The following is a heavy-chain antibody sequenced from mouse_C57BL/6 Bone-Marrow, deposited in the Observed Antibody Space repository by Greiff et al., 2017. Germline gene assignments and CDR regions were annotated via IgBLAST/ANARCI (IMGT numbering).Heavy chain of an antibody. D-gene: IGHD1-1*01. CDR3: ASLYYYGSKWGY. Sequence: QVQLQQPGAELVKPGASVKLSCKASGYTFTSYWMHWVKQRPGQGLEWIGMIHPNSGSTNYNEKFKSKATLTVDKSSSTAYMQLSSLTSEDSAVYYCASLYYYGSKWGYWGQGTTLTVSS. CDR2: IHPNSGST. J-gene: IGHJ2*01. CDR1: GYTFTSYW. V-gene: IGHV1-64*01.